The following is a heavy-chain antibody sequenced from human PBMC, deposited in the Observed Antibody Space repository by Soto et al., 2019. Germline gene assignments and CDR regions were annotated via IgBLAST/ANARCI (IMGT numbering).Heavy chain of an antibody. J-gene: IGHJ4*02. Sequence: ASVKVSCKASGYTFTSYGISWVRQAPGQGLEWMGWISAYNGNTNYAQKLQGRVTMTTDTSTSTAYMELSRLRSDDTAVYYCARSGYSYGTNPLLYWGQGTLVTVSS. CDR1: GYTFTSYG. CDR2: ISAYNGNT. V-gene: IGHV1-18*01. D-gene: IGHD5-18*01. CDR3: ARSGYSYGTNPLLY.